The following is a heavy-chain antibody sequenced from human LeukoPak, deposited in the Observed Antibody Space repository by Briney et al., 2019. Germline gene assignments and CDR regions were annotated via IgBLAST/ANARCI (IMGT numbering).Heavy chain of an antibody. D-gene: IGHD3-3*01. J-gene: IGHJ3*02. CDR1: GYTFTDYF. CDR2: INPRSGGT. Sequence: ASVKVSCKASGYTFTDYFMNWVRQAPGQGLEWMGWINPRSGGTVYAQKFQGRVTMTRDTSSSTAYMELSRLRFDHTVVYYCARGPRITIFGVVMANDAFDIWGQGTMVTVSS. V-gene: IGHV1-2*02. CDR3: ARGPRITIFGVVMANDAFDI.